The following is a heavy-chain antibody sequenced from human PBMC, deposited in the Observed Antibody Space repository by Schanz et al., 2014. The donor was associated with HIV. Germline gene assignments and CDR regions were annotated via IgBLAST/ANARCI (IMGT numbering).Heavy chain of an antibody. CDR3: ARDVEHSSIGVAMDV. J-gene: IGHJ6*02. D-gene: IGHD6-6*01. V-gene: IGHV3-30*03. CDR2: ISYDGSNK. CDR1: GFTFSSYG. Sequence: QVQLVESGGGVVQPGRSLRLSCAASGFTFSSYGMHWVRQAPGKGLEWVAVISYDGSNKYYADSVKGRFTISRDSSKNTVYLQMNSLRAEDTAVYYCARDVEHSSIGVAMDVWGQGTTVTVSS.